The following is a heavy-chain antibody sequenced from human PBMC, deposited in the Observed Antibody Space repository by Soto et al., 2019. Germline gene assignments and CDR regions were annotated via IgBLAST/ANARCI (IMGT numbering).Heavy chain of an antibody. D-gene: IGHD2-15*01. J-gene: IGHJ4*02. V-gene: IGHV4-30-2*01. CDR2: IYHSRST. CDR1: GGFISSGGYS. CDR3: ARGQVVATQH. Sequence: TMCLTCAVPGGFISSGGYSWSWIRQPPGKGLEWIGYIYHSRSTYYNPSLKSRVTISVDSSKNQFSLKLSSVTAADTAVYYGARGQVVATQHWGKGTLVTVT.